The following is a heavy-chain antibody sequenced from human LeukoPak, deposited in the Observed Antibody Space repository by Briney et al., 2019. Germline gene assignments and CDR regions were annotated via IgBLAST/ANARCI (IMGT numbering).Heavy chain of an antibody. V-gene: IGHV3-7*04. CDR1: GFTISTYG. CDR3: ARDRGFSYGIDF. CDR2: VRRDGSEK. Sequence: PGGSLRLSCAVSGFTISTYGMTWVRQAPGKGLEWVATVRRDGSEKHYVDSVKGRFTISRDNAKKSLFLQVSSLRGEDTAVYYCARDRGFSYGIDFWGQGTLVTVSS. D-gene: IGHD5-18*01. J-gene: IGHJ4*02.